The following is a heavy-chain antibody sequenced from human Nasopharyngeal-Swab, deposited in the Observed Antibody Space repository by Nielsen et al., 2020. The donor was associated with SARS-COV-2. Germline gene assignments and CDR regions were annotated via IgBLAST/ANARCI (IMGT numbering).Heavy chain of an antibody. CDR3: ARQTRIAVAGKGVYY. CDR2: IYYSGST. J-gene: IGHJ4*02. D-gene: IGHD6-19*01. V-gene: IGHV4-34*01. Sequence: SETLSLTCAVYSGSFSGYYWSWIRQPPGKGLEWIGSIYYSGSTYYNPSLKSRVTISVDTSKNQFSLKLSSVTAADTAVYYCARQTRIAVAGKGVYYWGQGTLVTVSS. CDR1: SGSFSGYY.